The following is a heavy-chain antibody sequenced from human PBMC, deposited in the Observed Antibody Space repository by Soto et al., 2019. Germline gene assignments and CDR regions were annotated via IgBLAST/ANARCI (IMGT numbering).Heavy chain of an antibody. CDR3: ARSSRIWGFDY. V-gene: IGHV1-8*01. J-gene: IGHJ4*02. CDR2: MKPNSGNT. CDR1: GYMFTSYD. Sequence: QVQLVQSGAEVKKPGASVKVSCKASGYMFTSYDINWLRQATGQGVEWMGWMKPNSGNTGYAQKFQGRVTMTRDTSISTAYMELNRLRAEDTAVHYGARSSRIWGFDYWGQGTLVTVSS. D-gene: IGHD7-27*01.